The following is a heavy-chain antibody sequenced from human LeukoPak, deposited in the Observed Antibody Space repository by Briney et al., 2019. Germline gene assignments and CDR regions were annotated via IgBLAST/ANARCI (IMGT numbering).Heavy chain of an antibody. J-gene: IGHJ4*02. CDR3: ARGPVYDILTGYFYYFDY. Sequence: PGGSLRLSCAASGFTFSDYYMSWIRQAPGKGLEWVSYISSSGSTIYYADSVKGRFTISRDNAKNSLYLQMNSLRAEDTAVYYCARGPVYDILTGYFYYFDYWGQGTLVTVSS. CDR2: ISSSGSTI. CDR1: GFTFSDYY. V-gene: IGHV3-11*01. D-gene: IGHD3-9*01.